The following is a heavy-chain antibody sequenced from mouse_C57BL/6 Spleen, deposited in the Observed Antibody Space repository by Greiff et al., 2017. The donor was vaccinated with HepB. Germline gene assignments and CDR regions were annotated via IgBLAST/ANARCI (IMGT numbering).Heavy chain of an antibody. CDR3: ARRGCITTVVDAMDY. J-gene: IGHJ4*01. D-gene: IGHD1-1*01. Sequence: VQLQQPGAELVKPGASVKMSCKASGYTFTSYWITWVKQRPGQGLEWIGDIYPGSGSTNYNEKFKSKATLTVDTSSSTAYMQLSSLTSEDSAVYYCARRGCITTVVDAMDYWGQGTSVTVSS. CDR1: GYTFTSYW. CDR2: IYPGSGST. V-gene: IGHV1-55*01.